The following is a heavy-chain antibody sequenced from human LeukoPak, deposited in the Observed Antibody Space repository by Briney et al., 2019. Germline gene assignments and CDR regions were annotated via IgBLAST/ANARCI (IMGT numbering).Heavy chain of an antibody. CDR1: GFTFSSYE. J-gene: IGHJ6*04. V-gene: IGHV3-48*03. Sequence: GSLRLSCAASGFTFSSYEMNWVRQAPGKGLEWVSYISSSGSTIYYADTVKGRFTISRDNAKNSLYLQMNSLRAEDTAVYYCAELGITMIGGVWGKGTTVTISS. CDR3: AELGITMIGGV. CDR2: ISSSGSTI. D-gene: IGHD3-10*02.